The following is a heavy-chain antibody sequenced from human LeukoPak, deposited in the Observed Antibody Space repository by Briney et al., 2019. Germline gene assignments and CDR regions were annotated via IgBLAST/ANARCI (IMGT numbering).Heavy chain of an antibody. J-gene: IGHJ4*02. CDR2: IKQGGREK. Sequence: GGSLGLSCVASGFTFSSHWMNWVRQAPGKGLEWVANIKQGGREKNYVDSVKGRFTVSRDDAMNSLYLQMNSLGAEDTAIYYCARGPNYGARTDYLDYWGQGTLVTVSS. V-gene: IGHV3-7*03. CDR3: ARGPNYGARTDYLDY. D-gene: IGHD4-17*01. CDR1: GFTFSSHW.